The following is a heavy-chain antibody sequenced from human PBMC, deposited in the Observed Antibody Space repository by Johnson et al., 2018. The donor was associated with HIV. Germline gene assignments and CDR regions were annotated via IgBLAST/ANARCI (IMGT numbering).Heavy chain of an antibody. Sequence: QLVESGGGLVQPGGSLRLSCAASGFTVSSNYMSWVRQAPGKGLEWVSLISWDGGSTYYADSVKGRFTISRDNSKNSLYLQMNSLRAEDTALYYCAKTALFQSIWDAFDIWGQGTMVTVSS. CDR2: ISWDGGST. D-gene: IGHD3-10*01. CDR1: GFTVSSNY. V-gene: IGHV3-43D*03. CDR3: AKTALFQSIWDAFDI. J-gene: IGHJ3*02.